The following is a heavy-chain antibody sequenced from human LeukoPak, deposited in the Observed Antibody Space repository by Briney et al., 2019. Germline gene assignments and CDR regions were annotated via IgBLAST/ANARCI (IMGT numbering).Heavy chain of an antibody. Sequence: GESLKISCKGSGYSFTSYWIGWVRQMPGKGLEWMGIIYPGDSDTRYSPSFQGQVTISADKSISTAYLQWSSLKASDTAMYYCARHPIWAVAGTYAFDIWGQGTMVTVSS. V-gene: IGHV5-51*01. CDR3: ARHPIWAVAGTYAFDI. D-gene: IGHD6-19*01. CDR1: GYSFTSYW. CDR2: IYPGDSDT. J-gene: IGHJ3*02.